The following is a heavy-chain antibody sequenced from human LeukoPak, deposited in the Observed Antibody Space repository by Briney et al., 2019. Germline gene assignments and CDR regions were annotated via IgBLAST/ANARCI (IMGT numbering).Heavy chain of an antibody. D-gene: IGHD1-26*01. CDR2: INSDGSST. J-gene: IGHJ4*02. CDR1: GFTFSTYW. CDR3: ASRALSGTYYVYYFDY. V-gene: IGHV3-74*01. Sequence: GGSLRLSCAASGFTFSTYWMHWVRQAPGKGLVWVSRINSDGSSTSYADSVKGRFTISRDNAKNTLYLQMNSLRAEGTAVYYCASRALSGTYYVYYFDYWGQGTLVTVSS.